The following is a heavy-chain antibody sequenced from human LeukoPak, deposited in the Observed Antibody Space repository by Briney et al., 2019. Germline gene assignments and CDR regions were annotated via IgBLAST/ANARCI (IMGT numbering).Heavy chain of an antibody. CDR1: GGTFSSYA. CDR2: IIPIFGTA. CDR3: ARVPGIAARPPFDY. J-gene: IGHJ4*02. D-gene: IGHD6-6*01. V-gene: IGHV1-69*13. Sequence: GASVKVSCKASGGTFSSYAISWVRQAPGQGLEWMGGIIPIFGTANYAQKFQGRVTITADESTSTAYMELSSLRSEDTAVYYCARVPGIAARPPFDYWGQGTLVTVSS.